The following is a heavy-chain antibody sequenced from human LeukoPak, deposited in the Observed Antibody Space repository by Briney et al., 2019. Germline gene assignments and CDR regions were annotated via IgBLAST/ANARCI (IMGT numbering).Heavy chain of an antibody. CDR1: GGSFSGYY. V-gene: IGHV4-34*01. Sequence: SETLSLTCAVYGGSFSGYYWSWIRQPPGKGLEWIGEINHSGSTNYNPSLKSRVTISVDTSKNQFSLKLSSVTAADTAVYYCASPYCSGGSCYFDYWGQGTLVTVSS. D-gene: IGHD2-15*01. CDR2: INHSGST. J-gene: IGHJ4*02. CDR3: ASPYCSGGSCYFDY.